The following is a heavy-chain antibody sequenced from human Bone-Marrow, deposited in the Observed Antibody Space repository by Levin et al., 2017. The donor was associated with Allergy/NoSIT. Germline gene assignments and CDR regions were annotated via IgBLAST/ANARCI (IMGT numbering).Heavy chain of an antibody. CDR1: GGSINSHY. Sequence: TPSETLSLTCTVSGGSINSHYWSWIRQPPGKGLEWIGYIYNNGNTNYNPSLTSRVTISEDTSKNQISLQLRSVTAADTAVYYCSRPYAGDYAFDIWGPGSMVTVS. J-gene: IGHJ3*02. CDR3: SRPYAGDYAFDI. CDR2: IYNNGNT. D-gene: IGHD4-17*01. V-gene: IGHV4-59*08.